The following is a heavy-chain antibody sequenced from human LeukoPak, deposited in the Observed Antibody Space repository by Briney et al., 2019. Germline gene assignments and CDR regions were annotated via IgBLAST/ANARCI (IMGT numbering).Heavy chain of an antibody. V-gene: IGHV4-34*01. J-gene: IGHJ5*02. D-gene: IGHD6-13*01. CDR3: AREQAHTKRYSSSLTLNWFDP. CDR2: INHSGST. CDR1: GGSFSGYY. Sequence: TSETLSLTCAVYGGSFSGYYWGWIRQPPGKGLEWIGEINHSGSTNYNPSLKSRVTISVDTSKNQFSLKLSSVTAADTAVYYCAREQAHTKRYSSSLTLNWFDPWGQGTLVTVSS.